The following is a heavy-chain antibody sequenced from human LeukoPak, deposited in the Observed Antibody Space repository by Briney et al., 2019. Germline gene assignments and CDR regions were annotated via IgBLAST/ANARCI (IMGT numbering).Heavy chain of an antibody. CDR3: GRQGYTASYYFVDY. CDR2: IYTTGTT. Sequence: SETLSLTCTVSAGSINSYYWGWVRQPARKGLEWIGRIYTTGTTNYSPSLKSRLTMSVDTSKNQFSLSLRSVTAADTAVYYCGRQGYTASYYFVDYWSQGTLVTVSS. D-gene: IGHD3-10*01. CDR1: AGSINSYY. V-gene: IGHV4-4*07. J-gene: IGHJ4*02.